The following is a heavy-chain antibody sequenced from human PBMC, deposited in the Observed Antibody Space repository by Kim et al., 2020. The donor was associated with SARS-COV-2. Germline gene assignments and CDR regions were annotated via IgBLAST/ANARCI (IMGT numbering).Heavy chain of an antibody. CDR3: ARDRLLGG. Sequence: FGTANYAQKFQGRVTITADESTSTAYMELSSLRSEDTAVYYCARDRLLGGWGQGTLVTVSS. J-gene: IGHJ4*02. V-gene: IGHV1-69*01. CDR2: FGTA. D-gene: IGHD2-21*02.